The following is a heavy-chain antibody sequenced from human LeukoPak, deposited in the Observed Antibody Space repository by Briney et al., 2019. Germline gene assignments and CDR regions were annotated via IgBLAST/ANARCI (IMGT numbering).Heavy chain of an antibody. V-gene: IGHV4-59*01. J-gene: IGHJ3*02. CDR3: ARAATRLDAFDI. D-gene: IGHD6-25*01. Sequence: SETLSLTCTVSGGSISSYYWSSIRQAPGKGLEWIGYIYYSGSTNYNPSLKSRVTISVDTSKNQFSLKLSSVTAADTAVYYCARAATRLDAFDIWGQGTMVTVSS. CDR1: GGSISSYY. CDR2: IYYSGST.